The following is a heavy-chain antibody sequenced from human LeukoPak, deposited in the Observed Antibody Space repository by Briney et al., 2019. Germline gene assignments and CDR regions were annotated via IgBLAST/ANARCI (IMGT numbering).Heavy chain of an antibody. CDR1: GFTFSNYG. CDR3: AKEAFDSSGSSDY. V-gene: IGHV3-30*18. J-gene: IGHJ4*02. CDR2: ISYDGSNK. Sequence: PGWALRLSCAVSGFTFSNYGMHWVRQAAGKGVEWVAVISYDGSNKYYADSVKGRFTISRDNSKNTLYLQMNILRAEDTAVYYCAKEAFDSSGSSDYWGQGTLVTVSS. D-gene: IGHD3-22*01.